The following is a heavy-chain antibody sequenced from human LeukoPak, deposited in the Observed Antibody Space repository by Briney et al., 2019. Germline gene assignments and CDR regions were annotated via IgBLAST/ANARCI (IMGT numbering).Heavy chain of an antibody. Sequence: SETLSLTCTVSGYSISSGYYWGWIRQPAGKGLEWIGRFYTSATPNYNPSLKSRVTISVDTSRNQFSLKLSSVTAADTAVYYCARGGIPDYWGQGTLVTVSS. V-gene: IGHV4-61*02. J-gene: IGHJ4*02. CDR1: GYSISSGYY. CDR3: ARGGIPDY. CDR2: FYTSATP. D-gene: IGHD2-21*01.